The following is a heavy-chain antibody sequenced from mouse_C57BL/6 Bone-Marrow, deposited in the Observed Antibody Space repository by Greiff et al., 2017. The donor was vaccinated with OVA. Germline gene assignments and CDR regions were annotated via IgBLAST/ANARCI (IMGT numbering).Heavy chain of an antibody. CDR3: ARWYYGSSFSY. V-gene: IGHV14-2*01. CDR1: GFTFTDYY. CDR2: IDPYDGET. D-gene: IGHD1-1*01. Sequence: VQLQQSGAELVKPGASVKLSCTASGFTFTDYYMHWVKQRPEQGLEWIGRIDPYDGETKYAPKFQGKATLTVDTSSNTAYLQLSSMTSEDTAVYYCARWYYGSSFSYGGQGTLVTVSA. J-gene: IGHJ3*01.